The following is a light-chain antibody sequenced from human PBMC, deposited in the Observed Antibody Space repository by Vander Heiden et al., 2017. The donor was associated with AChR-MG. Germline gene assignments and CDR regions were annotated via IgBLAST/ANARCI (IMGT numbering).Light chain of an antibody. J-gene: IGLJ3*02. CDR1: SSNIGAGYD. V-gene: IGLV1-40*01. CDR2: GNS. Sequence: QSVLTPPPQVSGAPGQTVTISCTGSSSNIGAGYDVHWYQQLPGTAPKLLIYGNSNRPSGYPDRFSGSKSGTSASLAITGLQAEDEADYYCQSYDSSLSGTVFGGGTKLTVL. CDR3: QSYDSSLSGTV.